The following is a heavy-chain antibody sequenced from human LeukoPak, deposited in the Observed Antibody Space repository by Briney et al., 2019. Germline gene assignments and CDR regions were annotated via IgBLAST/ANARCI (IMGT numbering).Heavy chain of an antibody. V-gene: IGHV1-2*02. Sequence: ASVKVSCQASGYTFTGYYMHWVRQAPGQGLEWMGWINPNSGGTNYAQKFQGRVTMTRDTSISTAYMELSRLRSDDTAVYYCARAPRNYYGSGSYYNWFDPWGQGTLVTVSS. CDR3: ARAPRNYYGSGSYYNWFDP. CDR2: INPNSGGT. J-gene: IGHJ5*02. D-gene: IGHD3-10*01. CDR1: GYTFTGYY.